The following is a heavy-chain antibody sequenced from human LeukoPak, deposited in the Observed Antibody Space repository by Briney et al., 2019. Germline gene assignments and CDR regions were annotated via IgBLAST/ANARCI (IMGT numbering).Heavy chain of an antibody. CDR3: AKVDIVATIDAGRLVDY. CDR1: GFTFSSYG. J-gene: IGHJ4*02. CDR2: IANDGSNK. D-gene: IGHD5-12*01. V-gene: IGHV3-30*18. Sequence: GGSLRLSCAASGFTFSSYGMQWFRQAPDKGLEWVAAIANDGSNKYYADSVKGRFTISRDNSKNTLYLQMNSLRAEDTAVYYCAKVDIVATIDAGRLVDYWGQGTLVTVSS.